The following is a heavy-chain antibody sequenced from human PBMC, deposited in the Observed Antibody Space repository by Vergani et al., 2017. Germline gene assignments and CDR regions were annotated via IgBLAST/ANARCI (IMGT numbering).Heavy chain of an antibody. J-gene: IGHJ3*02. V-gene: IGHV3-23*01. D-gene: IGHD2-15*01. CDR1: GFTFSSYA. Sequence: EVQLLESGGGLVQPGGSLRLSCAASGFTFSSYAMSWVRQAPGKGLEWVSAIIGSGGSTYYADSVKGRFTISRDNSKNTLYLQMNSLRAEDTAVYYCAKGRAATPDAFDSWGEGSMVTVSS. CDR3: AKGRAATPDAFDS. CDR2: IIGSGGST.